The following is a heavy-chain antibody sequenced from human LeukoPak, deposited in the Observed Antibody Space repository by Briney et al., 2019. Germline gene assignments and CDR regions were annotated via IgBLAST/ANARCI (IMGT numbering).Heavy chain of an antibody. V-gene: IGHV3-23*01. Sequence: GGSLRLSCAASGFTLSTYAMSWVRQTPGKGLEWVAATSSSDAGTYHADSVKGRFTISRDSSKNTLFLQMNRLRPEDAAVYYCAKAPVTTCRGAYCYPFDYWGQGTLVTVSS. J-gene: IGHJ4*02. CDR3: AKAPVTTCRGAYCYPFDY. CDR2: TSSSDAGT. D-gene: IGHD2-21*01. CDR1: GFTLSTYA.